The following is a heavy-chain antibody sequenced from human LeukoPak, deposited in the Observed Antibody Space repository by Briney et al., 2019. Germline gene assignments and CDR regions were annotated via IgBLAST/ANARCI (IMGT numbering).Heavy chain of an antibody. V-gene: IGHV4-4*07. J-gene: IGHJ4*02. CDR2: IYTSGST. CDR3: ASGPDTAMDNDY. D-gene: IGHD5-18*01. CDR1: GGSISSYY. Sequence: KSSETLSLTCTVSGGSISSYYWSWIRQPAGKGLEWIGRIYTSGSTNYNPSLKCRVTMSVDTSKNQFSLKLSSVTAADTAVYYCASGPDTAMDNDYWGQGTLLTVSS.